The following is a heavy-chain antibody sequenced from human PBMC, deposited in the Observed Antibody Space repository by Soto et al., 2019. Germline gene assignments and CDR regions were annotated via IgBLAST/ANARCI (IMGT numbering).Heavy chain of an antibody. CDR3: ACSCSDGGWCYFDY. D-gene: IGHD2-15*01. V-gene: IGHV3-11*01. CDR1: GFTFSDYY. J-gene: IGHJ4*02. Sequence: HVEVVESGGGLVKPGGSLRLSCAASGFTFSDYYMSWIRQAPGKGLEWVSSISGSGDTIYYADSVKGRFTISRDNAKNSLTLQSTRLRGENTAIYYCACSCSDGGWCYFDYWGQGAQVTVSS. CDR2: ISGSGDTI.